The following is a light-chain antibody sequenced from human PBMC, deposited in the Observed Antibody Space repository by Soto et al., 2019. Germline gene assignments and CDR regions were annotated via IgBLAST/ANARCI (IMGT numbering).Light chain of an antibody. J-gene: IGKJ5*01. V-gene: IGKV1-39*01. CDR3: QQSYSAPIT. CDR2: GAS. CDR1: QNINKY. Sequence: DIQMTQSPSSLSASVGDRITITCRASQNINKYLNWYQQKPGTAPKLLIYGASSLQSGVPSRFSGSGSGTDFTLTIRSLQPEDFATYYCQQSYSAPITFGQGTRLEIK.